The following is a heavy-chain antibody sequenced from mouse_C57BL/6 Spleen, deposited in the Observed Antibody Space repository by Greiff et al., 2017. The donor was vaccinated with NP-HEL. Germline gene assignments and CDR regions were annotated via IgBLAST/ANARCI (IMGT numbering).Heavy chain of an antibody. CDR2: IYPGSGNT. CDR3: ERERLLRYVDV. CDR1: GYTFTDYY. Sequence: QVQLKQSGAELVRPGASVKLSCKASGYTFTDYYINWVKQRPGQGLEWIARIYPGSGNTYYNEKFKGKATLTAEKSSSTAYMQLSSLTSEDSAVCFCERERLLRYVDVWGTGTTVTVSS. D-gene: IGHD2-3*01. V-gene: IGHV1-76*01. J-gene: IGHJ1*03.